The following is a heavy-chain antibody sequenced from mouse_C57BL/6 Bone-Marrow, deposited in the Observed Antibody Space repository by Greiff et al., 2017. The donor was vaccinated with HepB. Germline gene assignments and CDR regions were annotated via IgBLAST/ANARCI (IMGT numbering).Heavy chain of an antibody. CDR3: ARRDYGSSYDYFDY. Sequence: QVQLQQPGAELVRPGSSVKLSCKASGYTFTSYWMDWVKQRPGQGLEWIGNIYPSDSETHYNQKFKDKATLTVDKSSSTAYIQLSSLTSEDSAVYYCARRDYGSSYDYFDYWGQGTTLTVSS. J-gene: IGHJ2*01. CDR2: IYPSDSET. V-gene: IGHV1-61*01. D-gene: IGHD1-1*01. CDR1: GYTFTSYW.